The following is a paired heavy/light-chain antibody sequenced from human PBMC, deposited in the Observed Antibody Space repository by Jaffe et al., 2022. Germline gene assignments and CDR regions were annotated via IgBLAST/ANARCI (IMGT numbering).Heavy chain of an antibody. CDR3: AHLQGEQWLANYYYYYYMDV. Sequence: QITLKESGPTLVKPTQTLTLTCTFSGFSLSTSGVGVAWIRQPPGKALECLALIYWDDDKTYSPSLKSRLTITKDTSKNQVVLTMTNIDPVDTATYFCAHLQGEQWLANYYYYYYMDVWGKGTTVTVSS. V-gene: IGHV2-5*02. CDR1: GFSLSTSGVG. CDR2: IYWDDDK. J-gene: IGHJ6*03. D-gene: IGHD6-19*01.
Light chain of an antibody. J-gene: IGLJ3*02. CDR2: STN. CDR3: LLYYDGGSSWV. CDR1: TGTVTSGYY. V-gene: IGLV7-43*01. Sequence: QTVVTQEPSLTVSPGGTVTLTCASSTGTVTSGYYPNWFQQKPGQAPRALIYSTNNKHSWTPARFSGSLLGGKAALTLSGVQPEDEAEYYCLLYYDGGSSWVFGGGTKLTVL.